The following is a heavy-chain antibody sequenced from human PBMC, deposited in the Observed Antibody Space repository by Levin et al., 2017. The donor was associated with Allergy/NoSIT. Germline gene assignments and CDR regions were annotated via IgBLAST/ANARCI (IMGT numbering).Heavy chain of an antibody. V-gene: IGHV3-74*01. J-gene: IGHJ4*02. Sequence: GGSLRLSCAASGFTFSTYWMHWVRQAPGKGLVWVSRVDNDGISTNYADSVKGRFTISRDNAKNTLYLQMNSLRVEDTGVYYCVRDPPNIRELFDYWGQGTLVTVSS. CDR3: VRDPPNIRELFDY. D-gene: IGHD2/OR15-2a*01. CDR2: VDNDGIST. CDR1: GFTFSTYW.